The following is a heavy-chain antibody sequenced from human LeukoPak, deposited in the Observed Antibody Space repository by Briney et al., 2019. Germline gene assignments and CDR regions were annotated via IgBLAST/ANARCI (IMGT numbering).Heavy chain of an antibody. V-gene: IGHV3-48*02. Sequence: GGSLRLSCAASGFTFSSNMHWVRQAPGKGLEWASFISGTSTAIIYADSVKGRFTISRDIGRKSLYLQMNSLSDEDTAVYYCARGGGRSYSDAFDIWGQGTVVTVSS. J-gene: IGHJ3*02. D-gene: IGHD1-26*01. CDR2: ISGTSTAI. CDR1: GFTFSSN. CDR3: ARGGGRSYSDAFDI.